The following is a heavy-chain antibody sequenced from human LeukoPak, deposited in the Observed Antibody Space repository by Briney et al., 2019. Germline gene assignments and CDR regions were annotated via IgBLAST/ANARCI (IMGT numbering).Heavy chain of an antibody. D-gene: IGHD4-23*01. Sequence: GGSLRLSCAASGFTFSSYEMNWVRQAPGKGLEWVLYISSSGSTIYYADSVKGRFTISRDNAKNSLYLQMNSLRAEDTDVYYCARNPDYGSNLKGIFDYWGQGTLVTVSS. CDR3: ARNPDYGSNLKGIFDY. V-gene: IGHV3-48*03. J-gene: IGHJ4*02. CDR1: GFTFSSYE. CDR2: ISSSGSTI.